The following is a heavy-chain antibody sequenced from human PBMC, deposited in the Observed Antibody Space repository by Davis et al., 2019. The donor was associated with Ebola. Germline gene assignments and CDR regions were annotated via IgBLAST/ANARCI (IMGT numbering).Heavy chain of an antibody. CDR1: GFTFSSYS. J-gene: IGHJ4*02. D-gene: IGHD6-19*01. Sequence: GESLKISCAASGFTFSSYSMNWVRQAPGKGLEWVSYISSSSSTIYYADSVKGRFTISRDNAKNSLYLQMNSLRAEDTAVYYCARAPHGAVAGSWGQGTLVTVSS. V-gene: IGHV3-48*04. CDR2: ISSSSSTI. CDR3: ARAPHGAVAGS.